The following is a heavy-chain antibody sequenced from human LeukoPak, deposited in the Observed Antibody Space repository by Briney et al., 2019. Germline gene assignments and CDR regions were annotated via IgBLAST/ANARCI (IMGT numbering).Heavy chain of an antibody. CDR1: GYSISSGYY. J-gene: IGHJ4*02. Sequence: SETLSLTCAVSGYSISSGYYWGWIRQPPGKGLEWIGSMYHSGSTYYNPSLKSRVTISVDTSKNQFSLMLRSVTAADTAVYYCARDTNYDSSGGAIFDYWGQGTLVTVSS. D-gene: IGHD3-22*01. CDR3: ARDTNYDSSGGAIFDY. CDR2: MYHSGST. V-gene: IGHV4-38-2*02.